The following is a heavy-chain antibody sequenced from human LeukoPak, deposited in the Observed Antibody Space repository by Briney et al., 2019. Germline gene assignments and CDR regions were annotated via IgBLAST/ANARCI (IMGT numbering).Heavy chain of an antibody. J-gene: IGHJ5*02. Sequence: SETLSLTCAVYGGSFSGYYWSWIRQPPGKGLEWIGEINHSGSTNYNPSLKSRVTISVDTSKNQFSLKLSSVTAADTAVYYCARGGGGYTGTDNWFDPWGQGTLVTVSS. CDR1: GGSFSGYY. CDR2: INHSGST. CDR3: ARGGGGYTGTDNWFDP. V-gene: IGHV4-34*01. D-gene: IGHD5-18*01.